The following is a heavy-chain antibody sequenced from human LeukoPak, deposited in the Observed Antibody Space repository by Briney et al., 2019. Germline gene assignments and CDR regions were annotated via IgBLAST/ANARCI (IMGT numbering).Heavy chain of an antibody. CDR2: MKPDNGNT. CDR3: AKHDSSSSFYNWFDP. D-gene: IGHD6-6*01. CDR1: GYTFRNYD. V-gene: IGHV1-8*03. J-gene: IGHJ5*02. Sequence: ASVKVSCKASGYTFRNYDIVWVRQATGQGLEWMGWMKPDNGNTGYIEMFQGRLTLTRDTAINTAYLELRNLRSEDTAVYYCAKHDSSSSFYNWFDPWGQGTLVTVSS.